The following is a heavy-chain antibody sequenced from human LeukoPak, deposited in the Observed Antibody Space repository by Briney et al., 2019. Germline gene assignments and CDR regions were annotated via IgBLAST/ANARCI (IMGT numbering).Heavy chain of an antibody. D-gene: IGHD3-3*01. CDR3: ARTPTYDCWSGYTVDV. Sequence: GGSLRLSCEASGFAFSSYEMNWVRQAPGKGLEWVSYIFSSGSPIYYADSVKGRFTISRDNAKNSLYLQMNSLRAEDTAVYYCARTPTYDCWSGYTVDVWGQGTTVTVSS. CDR1: GFAFSSYE. V-gene: IGHV3-48*03. J-gene: IGHJ6*02. CDR2: IFSSGSPI.